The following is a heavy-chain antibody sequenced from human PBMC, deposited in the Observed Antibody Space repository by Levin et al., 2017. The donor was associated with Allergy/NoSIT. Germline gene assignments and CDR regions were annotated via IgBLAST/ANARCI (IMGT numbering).Heavy chain of an antibody. CDR1: GFTLTSFG. CDR3: AKDIKDSYSVVWGGPDY. D-gene: IGHD3-16*01. Sequence: GGSLRLSCTTSGFTLTSFGMHWVRQAPGKGLQWVAVLSYDGWTKKYADSVEGRFTISRDSSKNTLYLEMNSLRPDDTAFYYCAKDIKDSYSVVWGGPDYWGQGTLVTVSS. V-gene: IGHV3-30*18. J-gene: IGHJ4*02. CDR2: LSYDGWTK.